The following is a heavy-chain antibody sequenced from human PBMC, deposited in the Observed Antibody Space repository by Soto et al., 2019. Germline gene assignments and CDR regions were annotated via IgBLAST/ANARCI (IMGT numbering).Heavy chain of an antibody. CDR3: ARSSPYIVVRKPTGNQDYYGMDV. CDR2: IIPVFGTT. J-gene: IGHJ6*02. CDR1: GGTFSNYT. D-gene: IGHD2-2*01. V-gene: IGHV1-69*01. Sequence: QVQLVQSGAEVKKPGSSVKVFCKASGGTFSNYTISWVRQAPGQGLEWMGGIIPVFGTTDYEQKFQGRVTITADGATSRAYMKLSSLRSADTAVYYCARSSPYIVVRKPTGNQDYYGMDVWGQGTTVTVS.